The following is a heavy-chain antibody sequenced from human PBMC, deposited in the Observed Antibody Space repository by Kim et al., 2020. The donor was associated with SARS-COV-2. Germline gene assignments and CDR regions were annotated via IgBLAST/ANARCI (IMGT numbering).Heavy chain of an antibody. CDR1: GYTFTSYG. CDR3: ARATGTTFPAEYFQH. V-gene: IGHV1-18*01. Sequence: ASVKVSCKASGYTFTSYGISWVRQAPGQGLEGMGWISAHNGNTNYAQKLQGRVTMTTDTSTSTAYMELRSLRSDDTAVYYCARATGTTFPAEYFQHWGQGTLVTVSS. D-gene: IGHD1-7*01. CDR2: ISAHNGNT. J-gene: IGHJ1*01.